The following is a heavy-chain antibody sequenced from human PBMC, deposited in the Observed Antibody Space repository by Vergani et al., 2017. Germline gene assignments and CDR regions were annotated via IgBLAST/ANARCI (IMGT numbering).Heavy chain of an antibody. V-gene: IGHV4-4*03. J-gene: IGHJ4*02. D-gene: IGHD2-2*02. CDR1: GDSISSNNC. CDR2: ICHTEDT. CDR3: ATIGYRRWGYYFDY. Sequence: QVQLQESGPGLVKPPGTLSLTCAVSGDSISSNNCWTWVRQPPGKGLEWIEEICHTEDTKYSPSLKSRVTVSVDESRNLVSLRLNPVTAADTAVYYCATIGYRRWGYYFDYWGQGILVTVSS.